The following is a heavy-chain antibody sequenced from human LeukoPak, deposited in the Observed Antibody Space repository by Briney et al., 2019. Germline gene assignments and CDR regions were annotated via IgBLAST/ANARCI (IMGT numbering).Heavy chain of an antibody. V-gene: IGHV3-33*01. D-gene: IGHD6-19*01. CDR1: GFTFSSYG. CDR2: IWYDGSKK. J-gene: IGHJ4*02. Sequence: GGSLRLSCAASGFTFSSYGMHWVRQAPGKGLEWVAVIWYDGSKKYYADSVKGRFTISRDNSKNTLYLQMNSLRAEDTAVYYCARDPGSSGWYVTYYFDYWGQGTLVTVSS. CDR3: ARDPGSSGWYVTYYFDY.